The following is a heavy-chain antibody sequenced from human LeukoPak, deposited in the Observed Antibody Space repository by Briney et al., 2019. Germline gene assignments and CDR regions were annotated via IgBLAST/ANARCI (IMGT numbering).Heavy chain of an antibody. J-gene: IGHJ5*02. CDR3: ARGDYDFWSGYHANNWFDP. CDR1: GFTFSDYY. CDR2: ISSSGSTI. V-gene: IGHV3-11*04. D-gene: IGHD3-3*01. Sequence: GGSLRLSCAASGFTFSDYYMSWIRQAPGKGLEWVSYISSSGSTIYYADSVKGRFTISRDNAKNSLFLQMNSLRAEDTAVYYCARGDYDFWSGYHANNWFDPWGQGTLVTVSS.